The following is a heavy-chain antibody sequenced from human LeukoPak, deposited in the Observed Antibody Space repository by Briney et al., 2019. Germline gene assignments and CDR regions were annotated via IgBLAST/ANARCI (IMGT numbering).Heavy chain of an antibody. Sequence: PGGSLRLSCAASELTVSNNYMNWVRQAPGKGLEWVSVIYSGGNTYYADSVKGRFTISRDNSKSTLYLQMNSLRAEDTAVYYCASSFFNGYSYGFDYWGQGTLVTVSS. CDR3: ASSFFNGYSYGFDY. CDR1: ELTVSNNY. V-gene: IGHV3-66*01. J-gene: IGHJ4*02. CDR2: IYSGGNT. D-gene: IGHD5-18*01.